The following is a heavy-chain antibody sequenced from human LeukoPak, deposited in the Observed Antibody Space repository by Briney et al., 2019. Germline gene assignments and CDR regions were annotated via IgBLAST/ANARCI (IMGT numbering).Heavy chain of an antibody. V-gene: IGHV4-61*01. D-gene: IGHD1-1*01. Sequence: WETLSLTCTVSGGSIRSSYYYWSWIRQPPGKGLEWIGYIYYSGSTNYNPSLKSRVTISVDTSKNQFSLKPSSVTAADTAVYYCARLTNDYSFDYWGQGTLVTVSS. CDR3: ARLTNDYSFDY. CDR2: IYYSGST. CDR1: GGSIRSSYYY. J-gene: IGHJ4*02.